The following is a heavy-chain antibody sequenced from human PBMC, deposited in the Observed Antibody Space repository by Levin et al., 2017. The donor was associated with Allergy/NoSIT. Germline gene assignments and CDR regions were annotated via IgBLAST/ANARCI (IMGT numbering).Heavy chain of an antibody. Sequence: PSETLSLTCTVSGGSISSYYWSWIRQPPGKGLEWIGYIYYSGSTNYNPSLKSRVTISVDTSKNQFSLKLSSVTAADTAVYYCARDRPYYDSSGYYYGNDAFDIWGQGTMVTVSS. CDR2: IYYSGST. D-gene: IGHD3-22*01. V-gene: IGHV4-59*01. J-gene: IGHJ3*02. CDR3: ARDRPYYDSSGYYYGNDAFDI. CDR1: GGSISSYY.